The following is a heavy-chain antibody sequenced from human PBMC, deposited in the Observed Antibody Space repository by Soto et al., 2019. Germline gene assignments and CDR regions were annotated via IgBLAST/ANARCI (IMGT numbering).Heavy chain of an antibody. J-gene: IGHJ4*02. CDR3: ARDVKWLRPKEYYFDY. CDR1: GGSISSGYYY. Sequence: TSETLSLTCTVSGGSISSGYYYWSWIRQPPGKGLEWIGYIYYSGSTYYNPSLKSRVTISVDTSKNQFSLKLSSVTAADTAVYYCARDVKWLRPKEYYFDYWGQGTLVTVSS. CDR2: IYYSGST. D-gene: IGHD5-12*01. V-gene: IGHV4-30-4*01.